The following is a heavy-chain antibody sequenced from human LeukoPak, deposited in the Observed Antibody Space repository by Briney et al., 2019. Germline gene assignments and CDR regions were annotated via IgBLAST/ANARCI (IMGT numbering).Heavy chain of an antibody. CDR3: AKDLGGYSSGWSDAFDI. D-gene: IGHD6-19*01. J-gene: IGHJ3*02. V-gene: IGHV3-30*18. Sequence: GRSLRLSCAASGFTFSSYGMHWVRQAPGKGPEWVAVISYDGSNKYYADSVKGRFTISRDNSKNTLYLQMNSLRAEDTAVYYCAKDLGGYSSGWSDAFDIWGQGTMVTVSS. CDR1: GFTFSSYG. CDR2: ISYDGSNK.